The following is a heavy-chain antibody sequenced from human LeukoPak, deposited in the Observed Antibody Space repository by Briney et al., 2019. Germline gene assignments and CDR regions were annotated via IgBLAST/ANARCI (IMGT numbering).Heavy chain of an antibody. CDR1: GYSISSNNW. D-gene: IGHD6-19*01. CDR2: IYYNGNT. Sequence: TSETLSLTCAVSGYSISSNNWWAWVRQPPGKGLVWIGYIYYNGNTYYNPYNPSLTSRVTMSVDTSKNQFSLKLDSVTEIDTAMYYCARNQAVAANRGASDVWGQGTMVTVSS. CDR3: ARNQAVAANRGASDV. V-gene: IGHV4-28*01. J-gene: IGHJ3*01.